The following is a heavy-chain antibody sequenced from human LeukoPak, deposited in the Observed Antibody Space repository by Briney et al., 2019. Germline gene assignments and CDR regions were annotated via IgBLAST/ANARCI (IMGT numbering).Heavy chain of an antibody. Sequence: PSETLSLTCTGSGGSISTYYWSWIRQPPGKALEWIGYIYYSGSTNYNPSLKSRVTISVDTSKNQFSLKLRSVTAADTAVYYCAREKIGTGTVLGKDYYYMDVWGKGTTVTVSS. CDR1: GGSISTYY. CDR2: IYYSGST. V-gene: IGHV4-59*01. CDR3: AREKIGTGTVLGKDYYYMDV. D-gene: IGHD3-16*01. J-gene: IGHJ6*03.